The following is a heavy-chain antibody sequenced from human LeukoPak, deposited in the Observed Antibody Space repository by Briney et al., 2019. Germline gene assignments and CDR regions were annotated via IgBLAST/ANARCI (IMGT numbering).Heavy chain of an antibody. CDR1: GGTISSSSYY. V-gene: IGHV4-39*01. J-gene: IGHJ4*02. CDR2: IYYSGST. Sequence: SETLSLTCTVSGGTISSSSYYWGWIRQPPGKGLEWIGSIYYSGSTYYNPSLKSRVTISVDTSKNQFSLKLSSVTAADTAVYYCARHGPYYDYVPHYFDYWGQGTLVTVSS. CDR3: ARHGPYYDYVPHYFDY. D-gene: IGHD3-16*01.